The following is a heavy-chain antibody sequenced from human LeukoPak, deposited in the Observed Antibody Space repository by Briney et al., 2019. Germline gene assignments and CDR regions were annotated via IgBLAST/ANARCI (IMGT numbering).Heavy chain of an antibody. D-gene: IGHD3-22*01. CDR2: ISSSGSTI. CDR1: EFSVGSNY. CDR3: AKDSKDYYDSSGYYLEPPDY. Sequence: GGSLRLSCAASEFSVGSNYMTWVRQAPGKGLEWVSYISSSGSTIYYADSVKGRFTISRDNSKNTLYLQMNSLRAGDTAVYYCAKDSKDYYDSSGYYLEPPDYWGQGTLVTVSS. V-gene: IGHV3-48*01. J-gene: IGHJ4*02.